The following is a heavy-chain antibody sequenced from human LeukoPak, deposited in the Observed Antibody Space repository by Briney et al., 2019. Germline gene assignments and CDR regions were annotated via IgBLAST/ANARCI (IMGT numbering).Heavy chain of an antibody. CDR1: GFTFRSYS. D-gene: IGHD6-13*01. Sequence: GGSLRLSCAASGFTFRSYSMNWVRQAPGKGLEWVSSISSSSSYIYYADSVKGRFTISRDNAKNSLYLQMNSLRAEDTAVYYCARIAAAGTWYDYWGQGTLVTVSS. CDR2: ISSSSSYI. J-gene: IGHJ4*02. V-gene: IGHV3-21*01. CDR3: ARIAAAGTWYDY.